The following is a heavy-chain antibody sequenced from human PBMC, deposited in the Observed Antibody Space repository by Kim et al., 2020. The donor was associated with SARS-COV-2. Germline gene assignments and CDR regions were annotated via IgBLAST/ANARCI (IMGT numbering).Heavy chain of an antibody. Sequence: SETLSLTCSVSGGSIGSYYWSWIRQPPGKRLEWIAYIYYNGSASYNPSLKSRVTISVDTSKNQFSLKVYSVTAADTAVYYCARGPGSSYSSSWYRAVDIW. V-gene: IGHV4-59*01. CDR2: IYYNGSA. CDR3: ARGPGSSYSSSWYRAVDI. J-gene: IGHJ3*02. CDR1: GGSIGSYY. D-gene: IGHD6-13*01.